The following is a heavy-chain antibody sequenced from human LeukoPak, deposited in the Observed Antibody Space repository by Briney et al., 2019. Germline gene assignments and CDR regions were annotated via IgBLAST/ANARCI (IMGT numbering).Heavy chain of an antibody. D-gene: IGHD2-2*02. V-gene: IGHV1-18*01. Sequence: ASVKVSCKASGYTFTSYGISWVRQAPGQGLEWMGWISAYNGNTSYAQKLQGRVTMTTDTSTSTAHMELRSLRSDDTAVYYCARGGLGYCSSTSCYTHLNWFDPWGQGTLVTVSS. CDR2: ISAYNGNT. CDR1: GYTFTSYG. CDR3: ARGGLGYCSSTSCYTHLNWFDP. J-gene: IGHJ5*02.